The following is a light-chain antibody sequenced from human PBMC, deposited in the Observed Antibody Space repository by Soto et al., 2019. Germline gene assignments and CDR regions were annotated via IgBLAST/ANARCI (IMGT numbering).Light chain of an antibody. CDR3: AAWDDSLNGYV. CDR2: SYN. J-gene: IGLJ1*01. Sequence: QSVLTQPPSASGTPGQRVTISCSGSSSNIGSNTVNWYQQLPGTAPKLLIYSYNQRPSGVPDRFSGSKSVTSASLAISGLQSEDEADYYCAAWDDSLNGYVFGTGTQLIVL. CDR1: SSNIGSNT. V-gene: IGLV1-44*01.